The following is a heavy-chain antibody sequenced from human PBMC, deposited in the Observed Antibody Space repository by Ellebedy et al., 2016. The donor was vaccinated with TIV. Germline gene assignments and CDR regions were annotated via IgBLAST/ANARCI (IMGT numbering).Heavy chain of an antibody. CDR2: ISPSGDIP. CDR3: TKMGVAWAAFDI. D-gene: IGHD5-24*01. CDR1: GFTFRDFA. Sequence: GESLKISCAASGFTFRDFAMNWVRQDHGKGLEWVSAISPSGDIPYFADSVKGRFTISRDNSQDTVHLQMHSLRAEDTAVYYCTKMGVAWAAFDIWGPGTLVTVSS. V-gene: IGHV3-23*01. J-gene: IGHJ3*02.